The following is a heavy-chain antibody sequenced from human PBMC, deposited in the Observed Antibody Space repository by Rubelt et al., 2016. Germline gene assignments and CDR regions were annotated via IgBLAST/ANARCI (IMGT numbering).Heavy chain of an antibody. CDR3: ARNTGSSPFDP. CDR2: IYYSGST. Sequence: QLQLQESGPGLVKPSETLSLTCTVSGGSISSSSYYWGWIRQPPGKGLEWIGTIYYSGSTYYNASLMSRVTISVDTSKNQFSLKMNSVTAADTAVFYCARNTGSSPFDPWGQGTLVTVSS. CDR1: GGSISSSSYY. V-gene: IGHV4-39*01. D-gene: IGHD1-26*01. J-gene: IGHJ5*02.